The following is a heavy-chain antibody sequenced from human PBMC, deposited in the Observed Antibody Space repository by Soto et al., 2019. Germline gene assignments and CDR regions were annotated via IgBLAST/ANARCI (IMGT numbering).Heavy chain of an antibody. J-gene: IGHJ5*02. CDR1: GGSFSGSY. CDR3: ARHGPAAIIWFDP. V-gene: IGHV4-34*01. D-gene: IGHD2-2*01. CDR2: INHSGST. Sequence: SETLSLTCAVYGGSFSGSYWSWIRQPPGKGLEWIGYINHSGSTTYNPSLKSRVTISVDTSKNQFSLKLSSVTAADTAVYYCARHGPAAIIWFDPWGQGTLVTVSS.